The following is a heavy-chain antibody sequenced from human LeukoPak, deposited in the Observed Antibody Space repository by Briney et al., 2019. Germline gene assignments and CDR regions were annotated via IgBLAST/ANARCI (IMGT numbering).Heavy chain of an antibody. CDR1: GGSICSGSYY. CDR3: ARIYYDISTGYYVDV. D-gene: IGHD3-9*01. J-gene: IGHJ6*04. Sequence: SETLSLTCTVSGGSICSGSYYWNWIRQPAGKGPEWIGRLYTSGTPNYNPSLQDRLHISLDTSKNQIYLRLSSVTAADTAVYFCARIYYDISTGYYVDVWGIGTTVTISS. CDR2: LYTSGTP. V-gene: IGHV4-61*02.